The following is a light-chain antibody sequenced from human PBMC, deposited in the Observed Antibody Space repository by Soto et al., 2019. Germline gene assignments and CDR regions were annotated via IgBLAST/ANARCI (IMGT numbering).Light chain of an antibody. Sequence: IQVSQSPAALSASVGDRVTITCRASQGISSYLAWYQQKPGKAPKLLIYAASTLQSGVPSRFSGSGSGTDFTLTISCLQSEDFATYYCQQYYSYPRTFGQGAKVDIK. CDR3: QQYYSYPRT. CDR2: AAS. V-gene: IGKV1-9*01. CDR1: QGISSY. J-gene: IGKJ1*01.